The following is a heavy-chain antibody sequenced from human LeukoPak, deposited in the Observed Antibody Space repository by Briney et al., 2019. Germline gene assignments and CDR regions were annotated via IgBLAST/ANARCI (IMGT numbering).Heavy chain of an antibody. CDR3: ARLEWELLNGAFDI. J-gene: IGHJ3*02. CDR1: GGSFSGYY. CDR2: INHSGST. V-gene: IGHV4-34*01. Sequence: SETLSLTCAVYGGSFSGYYWSWIRQPPGKGLEWIGEINHSGSTNYNPSLKSRVTISVDTSKNQFSLKLSSVTAADTAVYYCARLEWELLNGAFDIWGQGTMVTVSS. D-gene: IGHD1-26*01.